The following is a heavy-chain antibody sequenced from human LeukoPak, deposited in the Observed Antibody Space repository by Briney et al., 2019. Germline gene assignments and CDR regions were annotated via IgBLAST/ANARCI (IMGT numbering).Heavy chain of an antibody. V-gene: IGHV3-23*01. Sequence: GGSLRLSCAASGFTFSSYVMSWVRQAPGKGLEWVSNIGGSVGSMVYAASVKGRFAISRDNSKNTLFLQMNNLRVEDTAVYYCAKRGNSWDLFDYWGQGTLVTVSS. CDR1: GFTFSSYV. CDR2: IGGSVGSM. CDR3: AKRGNSWDLFDY. J-gene: IGHJ4*02. D-gene: IGHD6-13*01.